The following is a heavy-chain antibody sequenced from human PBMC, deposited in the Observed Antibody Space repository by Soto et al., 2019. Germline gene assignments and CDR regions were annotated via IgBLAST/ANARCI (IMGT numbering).Heavy chain of an antibody. V-gene: IGHV3-23*01. Sequence: EVQLLESGGGLVQPGGSLRLSCAASGFTFSSYAMNWVRQAPGKGLEWVSVISGSDGSTYYTDSVQGRFTISRDNSKNTRNLQMNSLRAEDTAVYYCARRSSSWYFDYCGQGTLVTVSS. CDR1: GFTFSSYA. J-gene: IGHJ4*02. CDR2: ISGSDGST. D-gene: IGHD6-13*01. CDR3: ARRSSSWYFDY.